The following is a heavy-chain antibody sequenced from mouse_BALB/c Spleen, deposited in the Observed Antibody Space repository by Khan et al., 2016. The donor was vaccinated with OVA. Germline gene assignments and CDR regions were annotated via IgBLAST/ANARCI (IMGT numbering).Heavy chain of an antibody. Sequence: EVQLVESGGDLVKPGGSLKLSCAASGFTFSSYGMSWVRQTPDKRLEWVATISSDGDYTYYPDSVKGRFTISRDNAKNNLYRQMSSLKSEDTAMYYCASHLTGSFAYWGQGTLVTVS. D-gene: IGHD4-1*01. V-gene: IGHV5-6*01. CDR2: ISSDGDYT. CDR3: ASHLTGSFAY. CDR1: GFTFSSYG. J-gene: IGHJ3*01.